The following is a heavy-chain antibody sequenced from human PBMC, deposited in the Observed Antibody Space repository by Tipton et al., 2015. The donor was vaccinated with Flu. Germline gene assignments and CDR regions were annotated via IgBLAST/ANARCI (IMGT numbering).Heavy chain of an antibody. CDR3: ARRSCGGGVCCVGSGGMDV. D-gene: IGHD2-21*01. CDR2: IYYSGST. Sequence: TLSLTCTASGGSISNDYWTWIRQPPGKGLEWIGYIYYSGSTTYNPSLKSRVTITLDTSKNQFSLKLSSVTAADTAGYYCARRSCGGGVCCVGSGGMDVWGQGTSVTVSS. V-gene: IGHV4-59*08. CDR1: GGSISNDY. J-gene: IGHJ6*02.